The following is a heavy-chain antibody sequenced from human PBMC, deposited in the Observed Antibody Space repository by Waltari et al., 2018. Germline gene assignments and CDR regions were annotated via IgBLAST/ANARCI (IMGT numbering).Heavy chain of an antibody. CDR1: GGSISSYY. CDR2: IYYSGST. J-gene: IGHJ4*02. Sequence: QVQLQESGSGLVKPSETLSLTCTVSGGSISSYYWSWIRQPPGKGLEWIGYIYYSGSTKYNPSLKSRVTISVDTSKNQFSLKMSSVTAADTAVYYCARSYGSGSYFDYWGQGTLVTVSS. V-gene: IGHV4-59*01. D-gene: IGHD3-10*01. CDR3: ARSYGSGSYFDY.